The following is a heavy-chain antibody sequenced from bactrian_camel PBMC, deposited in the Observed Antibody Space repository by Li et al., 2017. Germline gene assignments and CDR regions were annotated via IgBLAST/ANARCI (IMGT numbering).Heavy chain of an antibody. J-gene: IGHJ4*01. V-gene: IGHV3S53*01. CDR2: LASDGSS. D-gene: IGHD2*01. CDR1: AYTPANVR. CDR3: AADRRRHGPPSLRPGDYSV. Sequence: HVQLVESGGGSVQAGGSLRLSCAFDAYTPANVRMAWFRQAPGKEREGVASLASDGSSINANSLKGRFSISKDNARNWLDLQMDSLEPGDTARYYCAADRRRHGPPSLRPGDYSVWGQGTQVTV.